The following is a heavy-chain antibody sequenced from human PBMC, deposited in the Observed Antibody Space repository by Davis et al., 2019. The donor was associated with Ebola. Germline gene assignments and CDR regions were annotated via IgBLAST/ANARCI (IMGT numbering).Heavy chain of an antibody. CDR1: GDSVSSNSAA. J-gene: IGHJ6*02. CDR2: TYYRSKWYN. Sequence: HSQTLSLTCAISGDSVSSNSAAWNWIRQSPSRGLEWLGRTYYRSKWYNDYAVSVKSRITINPDTSKNQFSLQLNSVTPEDTAVYYCAREGYSGYDYGSDYYYYYGMDVWGQGTTVTVSS. V-gene: IGHV6-1*01. D-gene: IGHD5-12*01. CDR3: AREGYSGYDYGSDYYYYYGMDV.